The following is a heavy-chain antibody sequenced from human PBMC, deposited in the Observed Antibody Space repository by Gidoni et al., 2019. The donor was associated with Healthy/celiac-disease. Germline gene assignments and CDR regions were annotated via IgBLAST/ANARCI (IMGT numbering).Heavy chain of an antibody. J-gene: IGHJ4*02. CDR3: ARRRIAARAFDY. CDR1: GGSISSSSSY. V-gene: IGHV4-39*01. Sequence: QTPLQESGPGLVKPSETLYLTCTVYGGSISSSSSYWGWIRHPPGKWLECIGSIYDSGNTYYNPSLKSRVTISVDTSKNQVSLKLSSVTAADTAVYYCARRRIAARAFDYWGQGTLVTVSS. D-gene: IGHD6-6*01. CDR2: IYDSGNT.